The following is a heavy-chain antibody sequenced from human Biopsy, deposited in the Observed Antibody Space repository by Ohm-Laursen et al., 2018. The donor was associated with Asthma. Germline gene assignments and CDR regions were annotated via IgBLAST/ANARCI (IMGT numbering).Heavy chain of an antibody. CDR2: ISSSSST. D-gene: IGHD1-20*01. CDR1: GFTFSDYY. CDR3: TRSLGITGATMDY. V-gene: IGHV3-69-1*01. J-gene: IGHJ4*02. Sequence: SLRLSCAASGFTFSDYYMTWTRQAPGKGLEWVSSISSSSSTNYADSVKGRFTISRDNAQNSLYLQMNSLRAEDTAVYYCTRSLGITGATMDYWGQGALVAVSS.